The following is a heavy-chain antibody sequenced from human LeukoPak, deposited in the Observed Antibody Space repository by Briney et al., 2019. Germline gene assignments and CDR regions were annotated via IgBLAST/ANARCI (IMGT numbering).Heavy chain of an antibody. D-gene: IGHD1-26*01. CDR3: AREVPSRLGVCY. J-gene: IGHJ4*02. Sequence: PSETLSLTCTVSGGSISSGGYYWSWIRQHPGKGLEWIGYIYYSGSTYYNPSLKSRVTISVDTSKNQFSLKLSSVTAADTAVYYCAREVPSRLGVCYRGQGTLVTVSS. CDR1: GGSISSGGYY. V-gene: IGHV4-31*03. CDR2: IYYSGST.